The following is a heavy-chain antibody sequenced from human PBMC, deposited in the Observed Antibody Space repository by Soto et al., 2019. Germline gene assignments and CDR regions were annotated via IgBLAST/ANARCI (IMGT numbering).Heavy chain of an antibody. CDR2: INHDGSDP. CDR3: ARSYPNYSNFAY. Sequence: GGSLRLSCEGSGFTFSNYWMHWVRQAPGKGLVRVSRINHDGSDPIYADSVKGRFTISRDNAKNTVYLQMNILRAEDTAVYYCARSYPNYSNFAYWGQGSLVTVSS. J-gene: IGHJ4*02. CDR1: GFTFSNYW. D-gene: IGHD2-21*01. V-gene: IGHV3-74*01.